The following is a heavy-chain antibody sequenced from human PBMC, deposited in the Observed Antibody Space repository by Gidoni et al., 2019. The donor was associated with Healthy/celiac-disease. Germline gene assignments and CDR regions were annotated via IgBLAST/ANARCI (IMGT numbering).Heavy chain of an antibody. CDR3: AKEGLVRRGFDY. CDR1: GFTFDDYA. V-gene: IGHV3-9*01. J-gene: IGHJ4*02. D-gene: IGHD3-9*01. CDR2: ISWNSGSI. Sequence: EVQLVASGGGLVQPGRSLRLSCAASGFTFDDYAMHWVRQAPGKGLEWVSGISWNSGSIGYADSVKGRFTISRDNAKNSLYLQMNSLRAEDTALYYCAKEGLVRRGFDYWGQGTLVTVSS.